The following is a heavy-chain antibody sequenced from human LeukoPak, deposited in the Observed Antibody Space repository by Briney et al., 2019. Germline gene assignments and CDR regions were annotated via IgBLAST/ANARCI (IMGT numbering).Heavy chain of an antibody. Sequence: GGCLRLSCAASGFTFSVYWMHWVRQTPEKGLVWVSHITDDGTRTYADSVKGRFTISRDNAKNTVYLQMNSLRAEDTGMYFCARDRWGERAFDTWGQGTMVTVSS. CDR1: GFTFSVYW. CDR3: ARDRWGERAFDT. J-gene: IGHJ3*02. V-gene: IGHV3-74*03. D-gene: IGHD7-27*01. CDR2: ITDDGTR.